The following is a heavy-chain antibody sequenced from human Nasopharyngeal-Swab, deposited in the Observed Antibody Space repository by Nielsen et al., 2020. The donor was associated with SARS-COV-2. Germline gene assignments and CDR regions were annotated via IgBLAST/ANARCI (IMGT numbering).Heavy chain of an antibody. V-gene: IGHV3-73*01. J-gene: IGHJ5*02. Sequence: GESLKISCAASGFPFSGSTLHWVRQASGKGLEWVGRIRSKANNYATGYAASLKGRFTISRDDSKSTAYLQMNSLKTEDTAVYYCTSHSLDIVAGTDLWGQGTLVTVSS. D-gene: IGHD2-2*03. CDR1: GFPFSGST. CDR3: TSHSLDIVAGTDL. CDR2: IRSKANNYAT.